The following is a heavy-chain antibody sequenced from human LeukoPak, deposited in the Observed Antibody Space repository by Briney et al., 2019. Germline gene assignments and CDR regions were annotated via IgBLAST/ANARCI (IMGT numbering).Heavy chain of an antibody. V-gene: IGHV1-69*05. CDR3: ASSGGYSYGSDY. CDR2: IIPIFGTA. J-gene: IGHJ4*02. Sequence: SVQVSCKASGGTFSSYAISWVRQAPGQGLEWMGGIIPIFGTANYAQKFHGRVTITTDESTSTAYMELSSLRSEDTAVYYCASSGGYSYGSDYWGQGTLVTVSS. D-gene: IGHD5-18*01. CDR1: GGTFSSYA.